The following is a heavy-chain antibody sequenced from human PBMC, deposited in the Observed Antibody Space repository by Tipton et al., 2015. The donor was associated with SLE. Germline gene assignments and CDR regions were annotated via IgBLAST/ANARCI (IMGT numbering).Heavy chain of an antibody. J-gene: IGHJ5*02. D-gene: IGHD6-6*01. V-gene: IGHV4-39*07. Sequence: LRLSCTVSGGSISGYYWGWIRQPPGKGLEWIGSIYYSGSTYYNPSLKSRVTISVDTSKNQFSLKLSSVTAADTAVYYCAGAVRSSSEGSNWFDPWGQGTLVTVSS. CDR2: IYYSGST. CDR3: AGAVRSSSEGSNWFDP. CDR1: GGSISGYY.